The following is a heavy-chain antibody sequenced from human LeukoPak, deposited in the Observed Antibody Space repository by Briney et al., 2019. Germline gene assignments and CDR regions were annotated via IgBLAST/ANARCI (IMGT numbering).Heavy chain of an antibody. CDR2: IYYSGNT. Sequence: SETLSLTCTVSGGSISSSSYYWGWIRQPPGKGLEWIGSIYYSGNTYYNASLKSRVTISVDTSKNQFSLKLTSVTAADTAVYYCALGPYKDYYMDVWGKGTTVTVSS. V-gene: IGHV4-39*07. CDR1: GGSISSSSYY. CDR3: ALGPYKDYYMDV. D-gene: IGHD1-14*01. J-gene: IGHJ6*03.